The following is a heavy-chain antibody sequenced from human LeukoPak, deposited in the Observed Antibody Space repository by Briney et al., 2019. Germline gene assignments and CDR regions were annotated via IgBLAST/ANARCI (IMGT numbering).Heavy chain of an antibody. D-gene: IGHD2-2*01. V-gene: IGHV3-30*01. CDR1: GFTFSSSA. CDR3: ARKIHTHRGCSSTSCPYYYYYYMDV. Sequence: GGSLRLSCAASGFTFSSSAMHLVREAPGKWIEGVAVISYDGSNKYYADSVKGRFTISRDNSKNTLYLQLNSLKAEDTAVYYCARKIHTHRGCSSTSCPYYYYYYMDVWGKGTTVTVSS. J-gene: IGHJ6*03. CDR2: ISYDGSNK.